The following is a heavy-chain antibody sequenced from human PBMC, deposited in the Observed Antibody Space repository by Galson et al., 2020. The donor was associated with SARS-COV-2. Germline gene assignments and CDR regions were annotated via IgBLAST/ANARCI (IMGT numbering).Heavy chain of an antibody. J-gene: IGHJ4*02. CDR2: IWYDGSKK. CDR1: GSTFTNYG. Sequence: GGSLRLSCVASGSTFTNYGFHWVRQAPAKGLARVAAIWYDGSKKYYADSVKGRFTFSRDNSKNTLDLQMNSLRAEDTAVYYCATDGDGGWRRPFDYWGQGTLVSVSS. CDR3: ATDGDGGWRRPFDY. V-gene: IGHV3-33*01. D-gene: IGHD2-21*02.